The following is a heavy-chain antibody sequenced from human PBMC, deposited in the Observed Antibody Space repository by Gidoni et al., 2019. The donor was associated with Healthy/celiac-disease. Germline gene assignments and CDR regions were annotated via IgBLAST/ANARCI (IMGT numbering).Heavy chain of an antibody. D-gene: IGHD3-22*01. CDR3: ARGGYYDSSGPLDAFDI. V-gene: IGHV3-13*04. CDR1: GFTFSSYD. CDR2: IGTAGDT. Sequence: EVQLVESGGGLVQPGGSLRLSCAASGFTFSSYDMHWVRQATGKGLEWVSAIGTAGDTYYPGSVKGRFTISRENAKNSLYLQMNSLRAGDTAVYYCARGGYYDSSGPLDAFDIWGQGTMVTVSS. J-gene: IGHJ3*02.